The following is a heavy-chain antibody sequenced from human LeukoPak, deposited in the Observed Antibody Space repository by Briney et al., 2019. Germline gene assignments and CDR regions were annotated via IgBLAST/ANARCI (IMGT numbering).Heavy chain of an antibody. CDR3: ASLRYGSGSYYNDY. D-gene: IGHD3-10*01. CDR2: ISYDGSYK. Sequence: GGSLRLSCAASGFTFRSYGMVCVRQTPGKGLEWVAIISYDGSYKYHADSVKGRFTISRDNSKNTLYLQMNSLRAEDTAVYYCASLRYGSGSYYNDYWGQGTLVTVSS. J-gene: IGHJ4*02. V-gene: IGHV3-30*03. CDR1: GFTFRSYG.